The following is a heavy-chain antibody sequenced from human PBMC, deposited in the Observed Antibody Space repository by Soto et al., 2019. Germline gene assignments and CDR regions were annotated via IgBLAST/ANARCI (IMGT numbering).Heavy chain of an antibody. J-gene: IGHJ6*02. D-gene: IGHD2-2*01. CDR3: ARNGPPAASYYYYGMDV. V-gene: IGHV5-51*01. Sequence: PGESLKISCKGSGNSFTSYWIGWVRQMPGKGLEWMGIIYPGDSDTRYSPSFQGQVTISADKSISTAYLQWSSLKASDTARYYCARNGPPAASYYYYGMDVWGQGTTVTVSS. CDR1: GNSFTSYW. CDR2: IYPGDSDT.